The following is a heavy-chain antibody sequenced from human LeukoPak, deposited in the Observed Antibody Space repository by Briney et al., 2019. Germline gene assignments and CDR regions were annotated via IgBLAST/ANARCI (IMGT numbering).Heavy chain of an antibody. J-gene: IGHJ4*02. CDR1: GGSISSYY. CDR3: AIPSHPARYYFDY. D-gene: IGHD4-17*01. CDR2: IYYSGST. Sequence: SETLSLTCTVSGGSISSYYWSWIRQPPGKGLEWIGYIYYSGSTNYNPSLKSRVTISVDTSKNQFSLKLSSVTAADTAVYYCAIPSHPARYYFDYWGQGTLVTVPS. V-gene: IGHV4-59*01.